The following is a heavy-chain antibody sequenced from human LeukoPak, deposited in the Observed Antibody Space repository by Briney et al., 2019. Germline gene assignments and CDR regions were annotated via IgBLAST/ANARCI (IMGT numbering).Heavy chain of an antibody. D-gene: IGHD3-16*01. CDR2: ISAYNGNT. Sequence: ASVKVSCKASGCTFTSYAMNWVRQTPGQGLEWMGWISAYNGNTNYAQKLQGRVTMTTDTSTSTAYMELRSLRSDDTAVYYCARGYACDYWGQGTLVTVSS. CDR1: GCTFTSYA. J-gene: IGHJ4*02. V-gene: IGHV1-18*01. CDR3: ARGYACDY.